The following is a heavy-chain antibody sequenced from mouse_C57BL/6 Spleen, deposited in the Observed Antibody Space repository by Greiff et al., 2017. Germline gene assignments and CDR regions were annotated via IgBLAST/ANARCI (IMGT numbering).Heavy chain of an antibody. V-gene: IGHV2-6*02. D-gene: IGHD2-3*01. J-gene: IGHJ3*01. CDR3: ARNDGYFSFAY. CDR2: IWSDGST. CDR1: GFSLTSYG. Sequence: VKLMESGPGLVAPSQRLSITCTVSGFSLTSYGVHWVRQPPGKGLEWLVVIWSDGSTTYNSAPKSRLSISKDNSKSQVFLKMNSLQTDDTAMYYCARNDGYFSFAYWGQGTLVTVSA.